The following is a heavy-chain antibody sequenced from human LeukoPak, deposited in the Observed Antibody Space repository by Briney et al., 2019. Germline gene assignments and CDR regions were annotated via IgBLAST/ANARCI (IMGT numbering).Heavy chain of an antibody. V-gene: IGHV3-21*04. Sequence: GGTLRLSCAASGFTFSIHGMNWVRQAPGKGLEWVSSISSTSSDIYYAESVKGRFTISRDNSKNTLYLQMNSLRAEDTAVYYCARLSGYDWESFYDYWGQGTLVTVSS. CDR2: ISSTSSDI. CDR3: ARLSGYDWESFYDY. D-gene: IGHD5-12*01. J-gene: IGHJ4*02. CDR1: GFTFSIHG.